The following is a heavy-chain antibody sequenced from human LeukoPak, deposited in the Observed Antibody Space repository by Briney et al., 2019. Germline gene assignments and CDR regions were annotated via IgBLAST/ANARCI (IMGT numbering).Heavy chain of an antibody. CDR2: INYSGST. CDR1: GSSISSYY. D-gene: IGHD2-2*01. CDR3: ARCSNPAANNYYYYYGMDV. V-gene: IGHV4-59*01. J-gene: IGHJ6*02. Sequence: SETLSLTCTVSGSSISSYYWSWIRQPPGKGLEWIGYINYSGSTNYIPSLKSRVTMSVDTSKNQFSLKLSSVIAADTAVYYCARCSNPAANNYYYYYGMDVWGQGTTVTVSS.